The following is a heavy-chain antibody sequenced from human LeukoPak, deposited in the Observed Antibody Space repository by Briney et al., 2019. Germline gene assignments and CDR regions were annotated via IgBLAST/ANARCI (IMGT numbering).Heavy chain of an antibody. Sequence: SETLSLTCAVSGGSISSGGYSWSWIRQPPGKGLEWIGYIYHSGSTYYNPSLKSRVTISVDRSKNQFSLKLSSVTAADTAVYYCASGTRSWFSYDYWGQGTLVTVSS. J-gene: IGHJ4*02. D-gene: IGHD3-10*01. CDR2: IYHSGST. V-gene: IGHV4-30-2*01. CDR3: ASGTRSWFSYDY. CDR1: GGSISSGGYS.